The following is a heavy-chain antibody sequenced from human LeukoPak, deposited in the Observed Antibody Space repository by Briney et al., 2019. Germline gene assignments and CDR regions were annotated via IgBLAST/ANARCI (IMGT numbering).Heavy chain of an antibody. D-gene: IGHD1-26*01. CDR2: VLNDGSTK. Sequence: GSLRLSCAASGFTFNSFPMHWVRQAPGKGLEWVAVVLNDGSTKYYADYVRGRFTISRDNSKDTVYLQMNSLRVEDTAIYYCARGETTTSPYFDYWGQGTLVTVSS. V-gene: IGHV3-30*04. CDR3: ARGETTTSPYFDY. J-gene: IGHJ4*02. CDR1: GFTFNSFP.